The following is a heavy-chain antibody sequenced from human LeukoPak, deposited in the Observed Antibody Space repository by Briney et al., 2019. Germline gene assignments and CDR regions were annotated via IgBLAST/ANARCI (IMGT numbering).Heavy chain of an antibody. CDR2: IWYDGSNK. CDR1: GFTFSSYG. D-gene: IGHD6-13*01. V-gene: IGHV3-33*01. CDR3: ARDRISLSWYEYYYYYYGMDV. J-gene: IGHJ6*02. Sequence: PGGSLRLSCAASGFTFSSYGMHWVRQAPGKGLEWVAVIWYDGSNKYYADSVKGRFTISRGNSKNTLYLQMNSLRAEDTAVYYCARDRISLSWYEYYYYYYGMDVWGQGTTVTVSS.